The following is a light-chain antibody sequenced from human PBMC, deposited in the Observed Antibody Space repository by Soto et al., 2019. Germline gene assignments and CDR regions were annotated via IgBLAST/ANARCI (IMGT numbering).Light chain of an antibody. V-gene: IGKV1-27*01. Sequence: DIQMTQSPSSLSASVGDRVTITCRASQGISNYLAWYQQKPGKVPKLLICAASNLHSGVPSRFSGSGSGTDFTLTISSLQPEDVATDYCQEYNSAPPASGGGTKVEIK. J-gene: IGKJ4*01. CDR3: QEYNSAPPA. CDR1: QGISNY. CDR2: AAS.